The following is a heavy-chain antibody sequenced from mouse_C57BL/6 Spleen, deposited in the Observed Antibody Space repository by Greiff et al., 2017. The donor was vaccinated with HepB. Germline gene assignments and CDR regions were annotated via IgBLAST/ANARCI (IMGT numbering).Heavy chain of an antibody. V-gene: IGHV5-9-1*02. D-gene: IGHD2-5*01. CDR2: ISSGGDYI. J-gene: IGHJ1*03. CDR1: GFTFSSYA. Sequence: EVNVVESGEGLVKPGGSLKLSCAASGFTFSSYAMSWVRQTPEKRLEWVAYISSGGDYIYYADTVKGRFTISRDNARNTLYLQMSSLKSEDTAMYYCTRDPLYSNYVGWYFDVWGTGTTVTVSS. CDR3: TRDPLYSNYVGWYFDV.